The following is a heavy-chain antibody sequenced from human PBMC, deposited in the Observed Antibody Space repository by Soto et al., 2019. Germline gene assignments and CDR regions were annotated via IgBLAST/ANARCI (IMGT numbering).Heavy chain of an antibody. Sequence: KASQTLSLTCVISGDSVSSNSAAWNWIRQSPSRGLEWLGRTYYRSKWYNDYAVSVKSRITINPDTSKNQFSLQLNSVTPEDTAVYYCARDRQQLVSHYYYYYMDVWGKGTTVTVSS. V-gene: IGHV6-1*01. J-gene: IGHJ6*03. CDR3: ARDRQQLVSHYYYYYMDV. CDR1: GDSVSSNSAA. CDR2: TYYRSKWYN. D-gene: IGHD6-13*01.